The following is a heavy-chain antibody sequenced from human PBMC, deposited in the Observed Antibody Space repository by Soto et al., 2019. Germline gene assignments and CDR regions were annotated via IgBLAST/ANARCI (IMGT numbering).Heavy chain of an antibody. CDR3: ARTAAADPTRGFDP. D-gene: IGHD6-13*01. CDR2: IDPSDSYT. Sequence: LGEALKISCKGSGYSFTSYWISWVRQMPGKGLEWMGRIDPSDSYTNYSPSFQGHVTISADKSISTAYLQWSSLKASDTAMYYCARTAAADPTRGFDPWGQGTLVTVSS. V-gene: IGHV5-10-1*01. J-gene: IGHJ5*02. CDR1: GYSFTSYW.